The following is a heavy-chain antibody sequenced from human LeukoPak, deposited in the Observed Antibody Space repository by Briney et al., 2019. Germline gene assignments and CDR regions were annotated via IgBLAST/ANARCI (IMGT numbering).Heavy chain of an antibody. CDR2: ISGNGGNT. Sequence: GGSLRLSCAASGFTFSSHAMHWVRQAPGKGLEYVSAISGNGGNTWYRDSVKGRFTISRDNAKNSLYLQMNSLRAEDMALYYCAKAIYSSSTSGVFNIWGQGTMVTVSS. CDR1: GFTFSSHA. CDR3: AKAIYSSSTSGVFNI. J-gene: IGHJ3*02. V-gene: IGHV3-64*02. D-gene: IGHD6-6*01.